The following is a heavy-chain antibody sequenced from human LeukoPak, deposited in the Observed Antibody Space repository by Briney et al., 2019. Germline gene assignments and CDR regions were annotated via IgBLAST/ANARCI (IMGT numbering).Heavy chain of an antibody. CDR2: IYYSRST. V-gene: IGHV4-39*07. D-gene: IGHD6-19*01. Sequence: SETLSLTCTVSGVSISSSSYYWRWIRQPPGKGLEWIGSIYYSRSTYYNPSLKSRVTISVDTSKNQFSLKLSSVTAADTAVYYCARPIAVALAFDIWGQGTMVTVSS. CDR3: ARPIAVALAFDI. J-gene: IGHJ3*02. CDR1: GVSISSSSYY.